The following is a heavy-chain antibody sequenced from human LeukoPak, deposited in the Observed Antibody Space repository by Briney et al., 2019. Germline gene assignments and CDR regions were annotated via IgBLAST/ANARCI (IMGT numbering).Heavy chain of an antibody. Sequence: ASVKVSCKASGYTFTSYYMHWVRQAPGQGLEWMGIINPSGGSTSYAQKFQGRVTITADKSTSTAYMELSSLRSEDTAVYYCARDYYDSSGYYLGGGYFDYWGQGTLVTVSS. CDR3: ARDYYDSSGYYLGGGYFDY. J-gene: IGHJ4*02. D-gene: IGHD3-22*01. CDR1: GYTFTSYY. V-gene: IGHV1-46*01. CDR2: INPSGGST.